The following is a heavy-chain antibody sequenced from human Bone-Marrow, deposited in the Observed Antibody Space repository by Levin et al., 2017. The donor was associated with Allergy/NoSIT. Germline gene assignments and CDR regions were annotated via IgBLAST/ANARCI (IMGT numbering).Heavy chain of an antibody. D-gene: IGHD3-22*01. J-gene: IGHJ6*02. CDR2: IIPIFGTA. V-gene: IGHV1-69*06. CDR3: ASELYYYDSTTATDSGYYYYGMDV. Sequence: SVKVSCKASGGTFSSYAISWVRQAPGQGLEWMGGIIPIFGTANYAQKFQGRVTITADKSTSTAYMELSSLRSEDTAVYYCASELYYYDSTTATDSGYYYYGMDVWGQGTTVTVSS. CDR1: GGTFSSYA.